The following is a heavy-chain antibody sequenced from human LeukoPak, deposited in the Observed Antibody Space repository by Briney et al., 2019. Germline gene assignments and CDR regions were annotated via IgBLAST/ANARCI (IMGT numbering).Heavy chain of an antibody. CDR3: AGQVSY. Sequence: PGGSLRLSCAASGFTFSSYGMHWVRQAPGKGLEWVAFISYDGSNKYYPDSVKGRFTISRDNSKNTLYLQMNSLRAEDTAVYYCAGQVSYWGQGTLVTVSS. V-gene: IGHV3-30*03. D-gene: IGHD6-6*01. J-gene: IGHJ4*02. CDR2: ISYDGSNK. CDR1: GFTFSSYG.